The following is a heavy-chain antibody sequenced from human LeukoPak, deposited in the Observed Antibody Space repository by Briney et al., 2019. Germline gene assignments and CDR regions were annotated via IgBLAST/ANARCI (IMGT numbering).Heavy chain of an antibody. CDR2: ISSSSSTI. Sequence: PGGSLRLSCAASGFTFSSYSMNWVRQAPGKGLEWVSYISSSSSTIYYADSVKGRFTISRDNAKNSLYLQMNSLRAEDTAVYYCARASIRSSSLAFDIWGQGTMVTVSS. J-gene: IGHJ3*02. D-gene: IGHD6-6*01. V-gene: IGHV3-48*01. CDR3: ARASIRSSSLAFDI. CDR1: GFTFSSYS.